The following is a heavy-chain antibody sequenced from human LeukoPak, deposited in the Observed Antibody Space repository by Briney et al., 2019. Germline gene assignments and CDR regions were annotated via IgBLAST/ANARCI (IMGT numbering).Heavy chain of an antibody. CDR2: IYHSGST. CDR3: ARDHYSSGWYGRAFDY. Sequence: SGTLSLTCAVSGGSISSSNWWSWVRQPPGKGLEWIGEIYHSGSTNYNPSLKSRVTISVDKSKNQFSLKLSSVTAADTAVYYCARDHYSSGWYGRAFDYWGQGTLVTVSS. CDR1: GGSISSSNW. D-gene: IGHD6-19*01. J-gene: IGHJ4*02. V-gene: IGHV4-4*02.